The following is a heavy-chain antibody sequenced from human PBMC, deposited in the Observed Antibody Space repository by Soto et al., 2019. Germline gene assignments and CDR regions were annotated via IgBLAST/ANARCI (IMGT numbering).Heavy chain of an antibody. J-gene: IGHJ4*02. CDR3: ARHHPRSVEAVDITFDF. CDR1: GDSIGSYH. Sequence: PSETLSLTCTVSGDSIGSYHWSWVRQPPGKGLEWIGFMFSRGSANYNPSLKSRVTISVDTSKSQFSLKLPSVTAADTAIYYCARHHPRSVEAVDITFDFWGKGTMVAVSS. V-gene: IGHV4-59*01. D-gene: IGHD1-1*01. CDR2: MFSRGSA.